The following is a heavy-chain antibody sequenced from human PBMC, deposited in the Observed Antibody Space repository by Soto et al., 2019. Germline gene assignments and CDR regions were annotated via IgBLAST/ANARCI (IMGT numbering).Heavy chain of an antibody. V-gene: IGHV1-8*01. CDR3: ARSVGGSNVNFDY. J-gene: IGHJ4*02. D-gene: IGHD3-10*01. CDR1: GYTFTSYD. CDR2: MNPDSGNT. Sequence: ASVKVSCKASGYTFTSYDINWVRQATGQGPEWMGWMNPDSGNTGYVQKFQGRVSMTRNTAISTAYMELSSLRSEDTAVYYCARSVGGSNVNFDYWGQGTLVTVSS.